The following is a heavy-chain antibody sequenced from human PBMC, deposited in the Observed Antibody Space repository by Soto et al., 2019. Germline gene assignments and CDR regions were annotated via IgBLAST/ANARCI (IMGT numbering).Heavy chain of an antibody. CDR2: IIPIFGTA. Sequence: SSVKVSCKASGGTFSSYAISWVRQAPGQGLEWMGGIIPIFGTANYYNPSLRSRVTISVDTSKNQFSLKLSSVTAADTAVFYCARHDSRGSRNWFDPWGQGTLVTVSS. CDR3: ARHDSRGSRNWFDP. J-gene: IGHJ5*02. CDR1: GGTFSSYA. V-gene: IGHV1-69*06. D-gene: IGHD6-19*01.